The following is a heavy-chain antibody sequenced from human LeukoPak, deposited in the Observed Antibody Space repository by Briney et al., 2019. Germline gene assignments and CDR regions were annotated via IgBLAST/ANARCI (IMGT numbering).Heavy chain of an antibody. CDR1: GFTFSSYW. Sequence: PGGSLRLSCAASGFTFSSYWMHWVRQAPGKGLVWVPRINSDGSSTSYADSVKGRFTISRDNAKNTLYLQMNSLRAEDTAVYYCASGSIPYYYYYGMDVWGQGTTVTVSS. CDR2: INSDGSST. J-gene: IGHJ6*02. CDR3: ASGSIPYYYYYGMDV. V-gene: IGHV3-74*01. D-gene: IGHD2-2*02.